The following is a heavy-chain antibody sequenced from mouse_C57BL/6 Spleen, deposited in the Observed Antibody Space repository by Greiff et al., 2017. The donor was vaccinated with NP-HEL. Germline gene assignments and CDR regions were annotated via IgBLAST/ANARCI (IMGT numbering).Heavy chain of an antibody. CDR2: ISSGGDYI. D-gene: IGHD2-4*01. V-gene: IGHV5-9-1*02. CDR1: GFTFSSYA. CDR3: TREGNYDGAMDY. Sequence: EVKVVESGEGLVKPGGSLKLSCAASGFTFSSYAMSWVRQTPEKRLEWVAYISSGGDYIYYADTVKGRFTISRDNARNTLYLQMSSLKSEDTAMYYCTREGNYDGAMDYWGQGTSVTVSS. J-gene: IGHJ4*01.